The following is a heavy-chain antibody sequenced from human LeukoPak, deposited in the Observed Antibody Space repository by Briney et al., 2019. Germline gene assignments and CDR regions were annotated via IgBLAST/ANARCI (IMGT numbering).Heavy chain of an antibody. D-gene: IGHD3-16*02. V-gene: IGHV4-39*07. CDR3: ARRPPSMITSGGIVGHFDY. Sequence: SETLSLTCTVSSGSISTSNYYWGWVRQPPGKGLEWIGEVNHRGISNYHPSLRSRVSISVGTSSNQFSLKLTSVTTADTAVYYCARRPPSMITSGGIVGHFDYWGPGTLVTVSS. CDR1: SGSISTSNYY. CDR2: VNHRGIS. J-gene: IGHJ4*02.